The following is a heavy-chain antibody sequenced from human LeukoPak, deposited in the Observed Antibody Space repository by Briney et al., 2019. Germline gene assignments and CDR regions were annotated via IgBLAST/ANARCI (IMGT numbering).Heavy chain of an antibody. D-gene: IGHD6-6*01. J-gene: IGHJ5*02. CDR3: ARETYSSSTPRKNWFDP. Sequence: SVKVSCKASGGTFSSYAISWVRRAPGQGLEWMGRFIPILGIANYAQKFQGRVTITADKSTSTAYMELSSLRSEDTAVYYCARETYSSSTPRKNWFDPWGQGTLVTVSS. CDR2: FIPILGIA. V-gene: IGHV1-69*04. CDR1: GGTFSSYA.